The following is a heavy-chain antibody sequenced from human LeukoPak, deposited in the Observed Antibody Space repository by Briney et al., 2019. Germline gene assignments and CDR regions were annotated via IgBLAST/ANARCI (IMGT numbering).Heavy chain of an antibody. Sequence: GGSLRLSCAAAGFTFSSYSMNWVRQAPGKGLEWVSSISSSSSYIYYADSMKGRFTISRDNAKNSLYSQMNTLRAADPAVYYCARDAEWELFDYWGQGTLVTVSS. J-gene: IGHJ4*02. CDR1: GFTFSSYS. V-gene: IGHV3-21*01. CDR2: ISSSSSYI. D-gene: IGHD1-26*01. CDR3: ARDAEWELFDY.